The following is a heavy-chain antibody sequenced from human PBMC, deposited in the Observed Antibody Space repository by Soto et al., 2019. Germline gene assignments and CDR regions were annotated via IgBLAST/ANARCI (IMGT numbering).Heavy chain of an antibody. Sequence: QVQLQESGPGLVKPSETLSLTCTVSGGSISSYYWSWIRQPPGKGLEWIGYIYYSGSTNYNPSLKSRVTISVDTSKNQFSLKLSSVIAADTAVYYCARGRPDFWSGPNWFDPWGQGTLVTVSS. V-gene: IGHV4-59*01. D-gene: IGHD3-3*01. CDR2: IYYSGST. CDR1: GGSISSYY. CDR3: ARGRPDFWSGPNWFDP. J-gene: IGHJ5*02.